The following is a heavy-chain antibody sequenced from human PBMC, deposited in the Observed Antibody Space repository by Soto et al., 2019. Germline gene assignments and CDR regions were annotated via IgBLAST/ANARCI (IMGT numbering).Heavy chain of an antibody. CDR1: GFTFSSYW. J-gene: IGHJ3*02. CDR3: ARDHDSGSYYAFDI. V-gene: IGHV3-7*01. Sequence: GGSLRLSCAASGFTFSSYWMSWVRQAPGKGLEWVANIKQDGSEKYYVDSVKGRFTISRDNAKNSLYLQMNSPRAEDTAVYYCARDHDSGSYYAFDIWGQGTMVTVSS. CDR2: IKQDGSEK. D-gene: IGHD1-26*01.